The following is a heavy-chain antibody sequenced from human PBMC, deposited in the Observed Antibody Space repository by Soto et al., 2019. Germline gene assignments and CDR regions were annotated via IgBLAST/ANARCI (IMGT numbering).Heavy chain of an antibody. J-gene: IGHJ4*02. CDR2: IIPIFGTA. Sequence: SVKVSCKASGGTFSSYAISWVRQAPGQGLEWMGGIIPIFGTANYAQKFQGRVTITADESTSTAYMELSSLRPEDTAVYYCAREAGYSSGSIDYWGQGTLVTVSS. D-gene: IGHD6-19*01. CDR1: GGTFSSYA. V-gene: IGHV1-69*13. CDR3: AREAGYSSGSIDY.